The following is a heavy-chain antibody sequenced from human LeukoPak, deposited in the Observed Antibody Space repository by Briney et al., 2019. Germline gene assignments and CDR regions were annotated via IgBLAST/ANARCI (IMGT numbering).Heavy chain of an antibody. J-gene: IGHJ4*02. V-gene: IGHV4-34*01. CDR1: GGSFSGYY. CDR2: INHSGST. CDR3: AKDRAAYSSGPTAFDY. Sequence: PSETLSLTCAVYGGSFSGYYWSWIRQPPGKGLEWIGEINHSGSTNYNPSLKSRVTISVDTSKNQFSPKLSSVTAADTAVYYCAKDRAAYSSGPTAFDYWGQGTLVTVSS. D-gene: IGHD6-19*01.